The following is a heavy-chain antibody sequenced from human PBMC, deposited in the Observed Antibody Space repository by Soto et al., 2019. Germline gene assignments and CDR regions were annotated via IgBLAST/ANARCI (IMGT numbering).Heavy chain of an antibody. Sequence: SGTLSLTCTVSGGSISSGGYYCSLIRQQAGKGLEWIGYIYYSGSTYYNPSLKSRVTISVDTSKNQFSLKLSSVTAADTAVYYCARDGIVVVPAAHQDAFDIWGQGTMVTVSS. J-gene: IGHJ3*02. CDR3: ARDGIVVVPAAHQDAFDI. CDR2: IYYSGST. CDR1: GGSISSGGYY. V-gene: IGHV4-31*03. D-gene: IGHD2-2*01.